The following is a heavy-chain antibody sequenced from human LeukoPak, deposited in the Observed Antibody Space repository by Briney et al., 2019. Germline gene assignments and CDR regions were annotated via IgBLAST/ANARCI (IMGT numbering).Heavy chain of an antibody. D-gene: IGHD6-19*01. Sequence: PGRSLRLSCAASGFTFDDYAMHWVRHAPGKGLEWVSGISWNSGSIGYADSVKGRFTISRDNAKNSLYLQTNSLRAEDTALYYCAKDITRSSGTYYFDYWGQGTLATVSS. CDR2: ISWNSGSI. CDR3: AKDITRSSGTYYFDY. V-gene: IGHV3-9*01. CDR1: GFTFDDYA. J-gene: IGHJ4*02.